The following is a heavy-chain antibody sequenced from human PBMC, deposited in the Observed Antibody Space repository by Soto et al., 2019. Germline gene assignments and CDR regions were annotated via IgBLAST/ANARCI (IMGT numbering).Heavy chain of an antibody. V-gene: IGHV4-30-4*08. CDR2: IYYNELSSSEST. Sequence: SETLSLTCTVSGASIGSGDFYWSWIRQSPGKGLEWLGYIYYNELSSSESTHYNSSLKSRVSISVDTSKNQFSLTLRSMTAADTAVYYCARTGPSYYYHNSVSPGDYWGQGTLVTVSS. CDR3: ARTGPSYYYHNSVSPGDY. D-gene: IGHD3-22*01. J-gene: IGHJ4*02. CDR1: GASIGSGDFY.